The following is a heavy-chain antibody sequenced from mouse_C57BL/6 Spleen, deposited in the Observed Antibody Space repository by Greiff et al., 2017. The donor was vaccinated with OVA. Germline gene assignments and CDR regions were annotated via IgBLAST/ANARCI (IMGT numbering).Heavy chain of an antibody. CDR3: TRCPDYYGSRESYYFDY. V-gene: IGHV1-5*01. CDR1: GYTFTSYW. CDR2: IYPGNSDT. Sequence: EVMLVESGTVLARPGASVKMSCKTSGYTFTSYWMHWVKQRPGQGLEWIGAIYPGNSDTSYNQKFKGKAKLTAVTSASTAYMELSSLTNEDSAVYYCTRCPDYYGSRESYYFDYWGQGTTLTVSS. J-gene: IGHJ2*01. D-gene: IGHD1-1*01.